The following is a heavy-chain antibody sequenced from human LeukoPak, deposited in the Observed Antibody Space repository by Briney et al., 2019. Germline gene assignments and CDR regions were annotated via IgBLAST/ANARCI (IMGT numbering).Heavy chain of an antibody. D-gene: IGHD6-13*01. Sequence: AGGSLRLSCVVSGIPFSDYYMNWIGQAPGKGLEWSSYISSSSSYTDYADSVKGRFTISRDNAKSALYLQLNSLRLEDTAVYYCAAGTAADFWGQGTLVTVSS. J-gene: IGHJ4*02. CDR1: GIPFSDYY. V-gene: IGHV3-11*03. CDR3: AAGTAADF. CDR2: ISSSSSYT.